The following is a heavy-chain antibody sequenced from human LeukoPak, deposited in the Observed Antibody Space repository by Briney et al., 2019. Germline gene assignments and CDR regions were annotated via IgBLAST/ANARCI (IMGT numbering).Heavy chain of an antibody. CDR3: ARLFSGYDSSWFDP. J-gene: IGHJ5*02. D-gene: IGHD5-12*01. CDR2: IYYSGST. CDR1: GGSISSGGYY. Sequence: SETLSLTCTVSGGSISSGGYYWSWIRQHPGKGLEWIGYIYYSGSTYYNPSLKSRVTISVDTSKNQFSLKLSSVTAADTAVYYCARLFSGYDSSWFDPWGQGTLVTVSS. V-gene: IGHV4-31*03.